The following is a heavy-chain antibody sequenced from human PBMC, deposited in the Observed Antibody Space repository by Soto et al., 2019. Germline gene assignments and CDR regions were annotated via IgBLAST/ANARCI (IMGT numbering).Heavy chain of an antibody. CDR3: ASDPPGYYDFWSGYRY. CDR1: GGTFSSYA. D-gene: IGHD3-3*01. CDR2: IIPIFGTA. Sequence: AASVKVSCKASGGTFSSYAISWVRQAPGQGLEWMGGIIPIFGTANYAQKFQGRVTITADESTSTAYMELSSLRSEDTAVYYCASDPPGYYDFWSGYRYWGQGTLVTVSS. J-gene: IGHJ4*02. V-gene: IGHV1-69*13.